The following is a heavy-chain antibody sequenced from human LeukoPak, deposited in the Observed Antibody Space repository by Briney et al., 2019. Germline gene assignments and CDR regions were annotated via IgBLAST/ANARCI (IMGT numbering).Heavy chain of an antibody. J-gene: IGHJ5*01. V-gene: IGHV4-39*02. CDR1: GGSIDSSSYY. D-gene: IGHD3-10*01. CDR2: IFRTGST. Sequence: PSETLSLTCAVSGGSIDSSSYYWGWIRQPPGKGLEWIGSIFRTGSTYYSASLKSRVSISVDTSKNHIALKLTSVTAADSAVYFCARRVGFYGSGSLNYFDPWGQGILVSVS. CDR3: ARRVGFYGSGSLNYFDP.